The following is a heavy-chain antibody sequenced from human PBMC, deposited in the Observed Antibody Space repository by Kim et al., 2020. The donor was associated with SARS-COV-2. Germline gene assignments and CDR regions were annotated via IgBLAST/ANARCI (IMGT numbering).Heavy chain of an antibody. V-gene: IGHV4-39*02. CDR2: IYYTGSS. CDR3: AICPRDDNYGGWPDV. CDR1: GGSISSTAYY. Sequence: SETLSLTCSVSGGSISSTAYYWGWIRQPPGKGLEWSGSIYYTGSSYFKPSLKSRVTLSVDTPKNNFSLRLSSVTAPDTAVYYCAICPRDDNYGGWPDVWGQGTLVIVSS. J-gene: IGHJ4*02. D-gene: IGHD4-17*01.